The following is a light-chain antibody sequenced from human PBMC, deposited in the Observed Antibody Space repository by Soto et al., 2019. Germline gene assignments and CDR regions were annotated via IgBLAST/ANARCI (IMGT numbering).Light chain of an antibody. CDR2: AAS. CDR3: QQADTFPIT. CDR1: QGISRS. J-gene: IGKJ5*01. V-gene: IGKV1D-12*01. Sequence: DIQITQSPSSLSSSVVDRFTISCEASQGISRSLAWYQQKPGKAPKLLIYAASSLQSGVPSRFSGSGFGTDFTLTISSLQPEDSAIYYCQQADTFPITFGQGTRLEIK.